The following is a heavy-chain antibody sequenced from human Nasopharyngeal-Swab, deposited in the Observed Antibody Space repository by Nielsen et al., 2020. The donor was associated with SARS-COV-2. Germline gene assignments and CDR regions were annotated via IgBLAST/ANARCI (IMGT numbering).Heavy chain of an antibody. J-gene: IGHJ2*01. CDR2: IYYSGST. Sequence: SETLFLTCTVSGGSISSSSYYWGWIRQPPGKGLEWIGSIYYSGSTYYNPSLKSRVTISVDTSKNQFSLKLSSVTAADTAVYYCARVILTGLGGYFDLWGRGTLVTVSS. D-gene: IGHD2-8*02. V-gene: IGHV4-39*07. CDR3: ARVILTGLGGYFDL. CDR1: GGSISSSSYY.